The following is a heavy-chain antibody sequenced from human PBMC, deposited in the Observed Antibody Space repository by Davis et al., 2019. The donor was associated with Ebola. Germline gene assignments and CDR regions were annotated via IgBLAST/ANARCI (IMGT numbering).Heavy chain of an antibody. Sequence: GSLRLSCAASGFTFSSYSMNWVRQAPGKGLEWVSSISSSSSYIYYVDSVKGRFTISRDNAKNSLYLQMNSLRAEDTAVYYCARQKGYSSTRGYYYGMDVWGKGTTVTVSS. D-gene: IGHD2-2*01. CDR1: GFTFSSYS. CDR2: ISSSSSYI. CDR3: ARQKGYSSTRGYYYGMDV. V-gene: IGHV3-21*01. J-gene: IGHJ6*04.